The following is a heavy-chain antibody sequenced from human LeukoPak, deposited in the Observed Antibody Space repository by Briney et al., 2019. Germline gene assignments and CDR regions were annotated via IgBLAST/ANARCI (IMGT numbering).Heavy chain of an antibody. CDR1: GFTFSSYG. J-gene: IGHJ3*02. V-gene: IGHV3-30*03. Sequence: QPGRSLRLSCAASGFTFSSYGMHWVRQAPGKGLEWVAVISYDGSNKYYADSVKGRFTISRDNSKNTLYLQMNSLRAEDTAVYYCARDRVAVAGRIYAFDIWGQGTMVTVSS. CDR3: ARDRVAVAGRIYAFDI. D-gene: IGHD6-19*01. CDR2: ISYDGSNK.